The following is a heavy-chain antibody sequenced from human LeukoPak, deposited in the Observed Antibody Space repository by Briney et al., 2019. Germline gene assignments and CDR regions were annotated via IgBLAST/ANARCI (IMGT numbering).Heavy chain of an antibody. J-gene: IGHJ3*02. Sequence: PSETLSLTCTVSGDSISSYYCSWIRQPPGKGLEWIGYIYYSGSTSYNPSLKSRVTISLDTSNNQFSLKLRSVTAADTAVYYCARGLKLRYFDWLYRARAFDIWGQGIMVTVSS. D-gene: IGHD3-9*01. V-gene: IGHV4-59*01. CDR3: ARGLKLRYFDWLYRARAFDI. CDR1: GDSISSYY. CDR2: IYYSGST.